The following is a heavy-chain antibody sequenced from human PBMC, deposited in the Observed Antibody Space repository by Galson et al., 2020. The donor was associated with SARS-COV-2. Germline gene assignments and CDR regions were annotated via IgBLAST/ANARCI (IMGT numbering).Heavy chain of an antibody. V-gene: IGHV2-70*12. Sequence: SGPTLVKPTETLTLTCTLSGFALRKRGLSVTWIRQPPGKALEWLALIDWDDDKYYQTSLKTRLTISKDTSRNQVVLTMTNMAPLDTATYYCARSRDSGKFRTWDSFGGRGQGTVVTGSS. J-gene: IGHJ3*01. CDR3: ARSRDSGKFRTWDSFGG. CDR2: IDWDDDK. CDR1: GFALRKRGLS. D-gene: IGHD3-10*01.